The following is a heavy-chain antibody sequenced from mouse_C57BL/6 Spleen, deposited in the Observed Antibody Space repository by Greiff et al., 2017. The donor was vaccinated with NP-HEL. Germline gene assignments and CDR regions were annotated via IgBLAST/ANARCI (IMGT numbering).Heavy chain of an antibody. D-gene: IGHD3-2*02. CDR2: INPGSGGT. CDR1: GYAFTNYL. CDR3: ARAQAGYLDY. V-gene: IGHV1-54*01. Sequence: QVQLQQSGAELVRPGTSVKVSCKASGYAFTNYLIEWVKQRPGQGLEWIGVINPGSGGTNYNEKFKGKATLTADKSSSTAYMQLSSLTSEDSAVYFCARAQAGYLDYWGQGTTLTVSS. J-gene: IGHJ2*01.